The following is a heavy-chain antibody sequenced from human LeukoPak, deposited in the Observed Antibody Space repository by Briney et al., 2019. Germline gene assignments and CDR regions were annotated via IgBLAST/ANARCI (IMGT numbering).Heavy chain of an antibody. CDR3: ARGSIVATSTQYYFDY. D-gene: IGHD5-12*01. J-gene: IGHJ4*02. Sequence: GGSPRLSCAASGFTFSSYAMHWVRQAPGKGLEWVAVISYDGSNKYYADSVKGRFTISRDNSKNTLYLQMNSLRAEDTAVYYCARGSIVATSTQYYFDYWGQGTLVTVSS. V-gene: IGHV3-30-3*01. CDR1: GFTFSSYA. CDR2: ISYDGSNK.